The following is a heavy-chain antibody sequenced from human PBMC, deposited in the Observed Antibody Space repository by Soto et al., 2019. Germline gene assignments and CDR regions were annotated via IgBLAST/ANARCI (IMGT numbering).Heavy chain of an antibody. CDR3: ARDCNYDILTGYYNDLDY. V-gene: IGHV3-74*01. J-gene: IGHJ4*02. CDR2: INSDGSST. CDR1: GFTFSSYW. D-gene: IGHD3-9*01. Sequence: GGSLRLSCAAFGFTFSSYWMHWVRQAPGKGLVWVSRINSDGSSTSYADSVKGRFTISRDNAKNTLYLQMNSLRAEDTAVYYCARDCNYDILTGYYNDLDYWGQGTLVTVSS.